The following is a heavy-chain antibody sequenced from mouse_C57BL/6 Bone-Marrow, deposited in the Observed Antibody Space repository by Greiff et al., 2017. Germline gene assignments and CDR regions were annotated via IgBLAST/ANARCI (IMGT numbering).Heavy chain of an antibody. V-gene: IGHV14-3*01. Sequence: EVQLQQSVAELVRPGASVKLSCTASGFNIKNTYMHWVKQRPEQGLEWIGRIDPANGNTKYAPKFQGKATITADTSSNTAYRQLSSLTSEDTAIYYCARAHFYDGYYGYFDYWGQGTTLTVSS. D-gene: IGHD2-3*01. CDR3: ARAHFYDGYYGYFDY. J-gene: IGHJ2*01. CDR1: GFNIKNTY. CDR2: IDPANGNT.